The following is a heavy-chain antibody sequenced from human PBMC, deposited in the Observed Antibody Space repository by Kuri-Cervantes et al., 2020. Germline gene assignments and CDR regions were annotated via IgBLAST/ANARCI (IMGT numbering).Heavy chain of an antibody. Sequence: GGSLRLSCAASGFTFSSYSMNWVRQAPGKGLEWVSSISSSSSYIYYADSVKGRFTISRDNAKNSLHLQMNSLRAEDTAVYYCARVSAAGPDAFDIWGQGTMVTVSS. D-gene: IGHD6-13*01. CDR1: GFTFSSYS. CDR2: ISSSSSYI. J-gene: IGHJ3*02. V-gene: IGHV3-21*03. CDR3: ARVSAAGPDAFDI.